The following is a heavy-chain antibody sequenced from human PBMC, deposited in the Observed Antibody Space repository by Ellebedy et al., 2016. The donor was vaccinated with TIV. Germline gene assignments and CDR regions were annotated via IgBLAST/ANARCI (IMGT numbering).Heavy chain of an antibody. CDR2: ISFDGNYK. J-gene: IGHJ4*02. CDR1: GFTFSSHG. D-gene: IGHD2-8*02. CDR3: ARGHCTGSTCYRAGPEMVNDDY. Sequence: GESLKISCAASGFTFSSHGMHWVRQAPGKGLEWVAVISFDGNYKYYPDSVKGRFTISRDNSKTTLYLQMNSLRAEDTAVYFCARGHCTGSTCYRAGPEMVNDDYWGQGTLVTVSS. V-gene: IGHV3-30*03.